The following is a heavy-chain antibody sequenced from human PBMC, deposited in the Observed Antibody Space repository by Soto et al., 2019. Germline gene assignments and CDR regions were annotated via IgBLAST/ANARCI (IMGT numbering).Heavy chain of an antibody. CDR1: GGSIRDYY. CDR3: ARAERRGKQQLVCWFDP. D-gene: IGHD6-13*01. CDR2: IYYTGTT. J-gene: IGHJ5*02. V-gene: IGHV4-59*08. Sequence: SETLSLTCTVSGGSIRDYYWSWIRQPPGKGLEWIGYIYYTGTTTYNPSLKSRLTISEDTSKNQFSLKLRSVTSADTAVYYCARAERRGKQQLVCWFDPWGQGTLVTVSS.